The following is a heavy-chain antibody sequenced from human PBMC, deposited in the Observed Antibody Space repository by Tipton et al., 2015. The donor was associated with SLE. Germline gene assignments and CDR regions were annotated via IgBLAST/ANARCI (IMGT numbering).Heavy chain of an antibody. Sequence: TLSLTCTVSGGSISDSSHYWVWIRQSPGKGLEWVGSIYHTGSTYYNPTLMSRVSISVDRSKNQFSLRLSSVTAADTAAYYCARSRDGYNADGFEIWGQGTMVTVSS. V-gene: IGHV4-39*07. CDR1: GGSISDSSHY. CDR2: IYHTGST. J-gene: IGHJ3*02. CDR3: ARSRDGYNADGFEI. D-gene: IGHD5-24*01.